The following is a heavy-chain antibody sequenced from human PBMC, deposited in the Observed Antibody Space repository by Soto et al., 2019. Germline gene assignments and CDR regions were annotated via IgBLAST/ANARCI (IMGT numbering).Heavy chain of an antibody. CDR3: TRTLTPDSSTAYYGPFEY. Sequence: ASVKVSCKASGYTFTRYYMHWVRQAPGQGLEWMGMINPSGGSTTYAQNFQGRVTMTRDTSTSTIYMDLSSLRSEDTAVYYCTRTLTPDSSTAYYGPFEYWGQGILVTVSS. CDR2: INPSGGST. D-gene: IGHD3-9*01. J-gene: IGHJ4*02. CDR1: GYTFTRYY. V-gene: IGHV1-46*03.